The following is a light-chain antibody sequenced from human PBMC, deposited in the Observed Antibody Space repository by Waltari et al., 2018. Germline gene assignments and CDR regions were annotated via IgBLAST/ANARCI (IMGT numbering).Light chain of an antibody. CDR2: MNN. Sequence: QSVLTQPPSASGTPGQRVTISCSGSRSNVATKAVNWYQQFPQTAPKLLIYMNNQRPSGVPDRFSASKSGTSASLAISGLRSEDEADYYCAVWDDSLSGRVFGGGTKLTVL. J-gene: IGLJ3*02. CDR1: RSNVATKA. V-gene: IGLV1-47*01. CDR3: AVWDDSLSGRV.